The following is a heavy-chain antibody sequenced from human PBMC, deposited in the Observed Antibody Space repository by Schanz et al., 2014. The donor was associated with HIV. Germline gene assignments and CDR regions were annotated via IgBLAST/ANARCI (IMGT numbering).Heavy chain of an antibody. CDR3: ASLMVGSTYGLFDS. V-gene: IGHV4-34*01. J-gene: IGHJ4*01. Sequence: QVQLQQWGAGLLKPSETLSLTCAVYGGSFSANYWSWIRQPPGRGLEWIGEITRGGNTNYNSSLKSRVPISVDTSKTQFSLKLKSVTATDTAMYYCASLMVGSTYGLFDSWGQGTLVSVSS. CDR2: ITRGGNT. CDR1: GGSFSANY. D-gene: IGHD1-26*01.